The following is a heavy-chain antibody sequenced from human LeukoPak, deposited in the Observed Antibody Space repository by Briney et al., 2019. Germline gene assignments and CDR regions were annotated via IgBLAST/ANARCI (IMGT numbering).Heavy chain of an antibody. D-gene: IGHD6-13*01. V-gene: IGHV1-58*02. CDR1: GFTFTSSA. Sequence: GASVKVSCKASGFTFTSSAMQWVRQARGQRPEWIGWIVVGSGNTNYAQKFQERVTITRDMSTSTAYMELSSLRSEDTAVYYCAALSSIAAAGAFDYWGQGTLVTVSS. J-gene: IGHJ4*02. CDR3: AALSSIAAAGAFDY. CDR2: IVVGSGNT.